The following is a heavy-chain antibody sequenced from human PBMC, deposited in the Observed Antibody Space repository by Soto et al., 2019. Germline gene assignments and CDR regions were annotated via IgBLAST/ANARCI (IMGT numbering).Heavy chain of an antibody. D-gene: IGHD6-13*01. CDR2: IWYDGSNK. CDR3: ARSGGIANYYYYGMDV. J-gene: IGHJ6*02. V-gene: IGHV3-33*01. Sequence: QVQLVESGGGVVQPGRSLRLSCAASGFTFSSYGMHWVRQAPGKGLEWVAVIWYDGSNKYYADSVKGRFTISRDNSKNTLYLQMNSLRAEDTAVYYCARSGGIANYYYYGMDVWGQGTTVTGSS. CDR1: GFTFSSYG.